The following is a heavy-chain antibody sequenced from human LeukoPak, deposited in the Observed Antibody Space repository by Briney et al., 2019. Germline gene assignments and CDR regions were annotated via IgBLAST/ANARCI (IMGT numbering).Heavy chain of an antibody. CDR2: INHSGST. V-gene: IGHV4-34*01. Sequence: SETLSLTCAVYGGSFSGYYWSWIRQPPGKGLEWIGEINHSGSTNYNPSLKSRVTISVDTSKNQFSLKLSSVTAADTAVYYCASFVVVPAAMGSYWGQGTLVTVSS. D-gene: IGHD2-2*01. CDR3: ASFVVVPAAMGSY. CDR1: GGSFSGYY. J-gene: IGHJ4*02.